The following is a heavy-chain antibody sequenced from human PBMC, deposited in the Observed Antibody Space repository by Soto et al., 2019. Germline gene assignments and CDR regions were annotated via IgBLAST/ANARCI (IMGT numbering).Heavy chain of an antibody. CDR1: GFSLTTSGVG. CDR2: IYWDDDK. J-gene: IGHJ4*02. D-gene: IGHD3-3*01. CDR3: AHRVLRAVFGLVTTTAIYFDF. Sequence: QSTLNESGPTQVKPRQTLTLTCTFSGFSLTTSGVGVGWIRQSPGKAPEWLSLIYWDDDKSYTPPLKSRLTLTKDTSKNQVVLTMADLDPADTATYYCAHRVLRAVFGLVTTTAIYFDFWGQGTPVAVSS. V-gene: IGHV2-5*02.